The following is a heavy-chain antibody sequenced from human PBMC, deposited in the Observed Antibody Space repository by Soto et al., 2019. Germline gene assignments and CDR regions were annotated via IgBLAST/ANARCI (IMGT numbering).Heavy chain of an antibody. Sequence: PGASVKVSCKASGGTFSSYAISWVRQAPGRGLEWMGGIIPIFGTANYAQKFQGRVTITADESTSTAYMELSSLRSEGTAVYYCASGYCSSTSCYSYYYYGMDVWGQGTTVTVSS. CDR1: GGTFSSYA. CDR2: IIPIFGTA. CDR3: ASGYCSSTSCYSYYYYGMDV. V-gene: IGHV1-69*13. J-gene: IGHJ6*02. D-gene: IGHD2-2*01.